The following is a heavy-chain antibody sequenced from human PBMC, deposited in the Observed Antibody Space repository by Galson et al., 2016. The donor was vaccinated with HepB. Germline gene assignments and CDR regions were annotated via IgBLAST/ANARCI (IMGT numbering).Heavy chain of an antibody. Sequence: SLRLSCAGSGFSFSSFWMNWVRQAPGRGLEWVGNIKQDGSETYYVGSVKGRFTISRDNAKNSVFLQMNSLGPEDAAVYYCAGGGGFLADVWGQGTTVTVSS. CDR3: AGGGGFLADV. V-gene: IGHV3-7*01. J-gene: IGHJ6*02. CDR2: IKQDGSET. CDR1: GFSFSSFW.